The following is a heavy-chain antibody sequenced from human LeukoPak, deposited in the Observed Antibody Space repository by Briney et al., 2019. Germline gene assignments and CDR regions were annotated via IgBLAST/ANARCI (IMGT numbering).Heavy chain of an antibody. CDR1: GGSISSSSYY. V-gene: IGHV4-61*05. CDR3: ARAVVETHDAFDI. CDR2: IYYSGST. Sequence: SETLCLTCTVSGGSISSSSYYWGWIRQPPGQGLESIGYIYYSGSTNYNPSLKSRVTISVDTSNNQFSLKLSSVTAADTAVYYCARAVVETHDAFDIWGQGTMVTVSS. D-gene: IGHD2-15*01. J-gene: IGHJ3*02.